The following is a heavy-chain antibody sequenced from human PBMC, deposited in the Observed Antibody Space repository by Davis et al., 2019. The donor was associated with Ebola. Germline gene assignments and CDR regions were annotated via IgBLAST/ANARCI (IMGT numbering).Heavy chain of an antibody. CDR3: ARRRDSTWYFDL. CDR1: GGSISNYY. CDR2: IYYSGST. V-gene: IGHV4-59*08. Sequence: SVTLSLTCTVSGGSISNYYWSWIRQPPGKGLEWIGYIYYSGSTNNNPSLKSRVTISVDTSKNQFSLKLSSVTAADTAVYYCARRRDSTWYFDLWGRGTLVTVSS. J-gene: IGHJ2*01. D-gene: IGHD5-24*01.